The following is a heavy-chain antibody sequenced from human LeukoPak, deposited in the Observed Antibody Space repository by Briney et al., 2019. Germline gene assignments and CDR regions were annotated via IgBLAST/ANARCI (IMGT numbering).Heavy chain of an antibody. CDR1: GGSFSGYY. CDR2: INHSGST. D-gene: IGHD6-19*01. V-gene: IGHV4-34*01. CDR3: ATFTDSSGWYYFDY. J-gene: IGHJ4*02. Sequence: KPSETLSLTWAVYGGSFSGYYWSWIRQPPGKGLEWIGEINHSGSTNYNPSLKSRVTTSVDTSKNQFSLKLSSVTAADTAVYYCATFTDSSGWYYFDYWGQGTLVTVSS.